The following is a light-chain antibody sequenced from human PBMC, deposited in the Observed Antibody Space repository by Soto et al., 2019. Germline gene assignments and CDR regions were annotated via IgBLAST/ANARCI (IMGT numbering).Light chain of an antibody. V-gene: IGKV4-1*01. Sequence: DIVLTQSPDSLAVSLGERATINCESSHNILYRSKEKNNLAWYQQKPGQPPKLLISWASTRESGVPDRFSGSGSATNFTLTISSLQAADVAVYYCQQYYRTPPTFGGGTKVEIK. CDR3: QQYYRTPPT. J-gene: IGKJ4*01. CDR1: HNILYRSKEKNN. CDR2: WAS.